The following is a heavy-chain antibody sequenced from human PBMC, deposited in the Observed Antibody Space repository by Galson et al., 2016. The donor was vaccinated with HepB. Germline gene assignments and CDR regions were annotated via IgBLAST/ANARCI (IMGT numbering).Heavy chain of an antibody. J-gene: IGHJ4*02. CDR2: ISWNSGYI. Sequence: SLRLSCAASGFTFDGHAMHWVRQAPGKGLEWVSSISWNSGYIDSGDSVKGRFTISRDNAKNSLYLQMNSLRTEDTAFYYCARDMGLGGDFSYAWDYWGQGTQVTVSS. V-gene: IGHV3-9*01. CDR3: ARDMGLGGDFSYAWDY. D-gene: IGHD3-16*01. CDR1: GFTFDGHA.